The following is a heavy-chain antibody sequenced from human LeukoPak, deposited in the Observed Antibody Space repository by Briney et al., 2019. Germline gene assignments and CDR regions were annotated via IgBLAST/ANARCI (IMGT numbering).Heavy chain of an antibody. CDR2: ITGSGTGT. V-gene: IGHV3-23*01. Sequence: GGSLRLSCAASGFTFSGDAMSWVRQAPGKGLEWVSAITGSGTGTYYADSVKGRFTISRDDSKNTLYLQMNSLRAEDTAVYYCARMGKGTLDYWGQGTLVTVSS. D-gene: IGHD1-1*01. CDR1: GFTFSGDA. J-gene: IGHJ4*02. CDR3: ARMGKGTLDY.